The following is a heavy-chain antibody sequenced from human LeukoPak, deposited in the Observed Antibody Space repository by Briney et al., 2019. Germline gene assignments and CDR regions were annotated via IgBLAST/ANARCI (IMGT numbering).Heavy chain of an antibody. CDR1: GFNFSNYA. Sequence: PGGSLRLSCAASGFNFSNYAMSWVRQAPGKGLEWVSAISGSGGSTYYADSVKGRFTISRDNSKNTLYLQMNSLRAEDTAVYYCAKDLTYYDLLGVVSSSSAVDYWGQGTLVTVSS. CDR2: ISGSGGST. V-gene: IGHV3-23*01. J-gene: IGHJ4*02. CDR3: AKDLTYYDLLGVVSSSSAVDY. D-gene: IGHD3-3*01.